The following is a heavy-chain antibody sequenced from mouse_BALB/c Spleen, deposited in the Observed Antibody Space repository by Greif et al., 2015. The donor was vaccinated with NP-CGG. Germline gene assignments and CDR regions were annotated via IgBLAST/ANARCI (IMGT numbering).Heavy chain of an antibody. CDR3: ARGSWFDY. V-gene: IGHV1S81*02. J-gene: IGHJ2*01. Sequence: QVQLQQSGAELVKPGASVKLSCKASGYTFTSYWMHWVKQRPGQGLEWIGEINPSNGRTNYNEKFKSKATLTVDKSSSTAYMQLSSLTSEDYAVYYCARGSWFDYWGQGTTLTVSS. CDR2: INPSNGRT. CDR1: GYTFTSYW.